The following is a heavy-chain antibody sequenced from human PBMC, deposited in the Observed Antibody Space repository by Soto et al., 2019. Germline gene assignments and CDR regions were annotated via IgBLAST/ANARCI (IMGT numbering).Heavy chain of an antibody. CDR3: GRYCTSPKCRWGYYLHL. Sequence: QVLLVQSGAEMKQPGSSVSVACRASGDSFTNYAFTWVRQAPGQGPELLGGIILSLGTPHYSQRFQGRLTITADESSSTVYMELGSLRLDDTAVYYCGRYCTSPKCRWGYYLHLWGQGTLLTVSS. CDR1: GDSFTNYA. D-gene: IGHD2-8*01. J-gene: IGHJ5*02. V-gene: IGHV1-69*01. CDR2: IILSLGTP.